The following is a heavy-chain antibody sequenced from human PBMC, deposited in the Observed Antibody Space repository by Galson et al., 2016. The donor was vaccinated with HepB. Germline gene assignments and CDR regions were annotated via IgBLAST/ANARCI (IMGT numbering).Heavy chain of an antibody. Sequence: SLRLSCAASGFTFSRRWMSWVRPSPGKGLEWVANIQQNGNEKYYVESVKGRFTISRDNAKNSLYLQMNSLRAEDTAIYYCATYYYGLGHAYWGQGTLITVSS. V-gene: IGHV3-7*03. CDR1: GFTFSRRW. CDR2: IQQNGNEK. CDR3: ATYYYGLGHAY. D-gene: IGHD3-10*01. J-gene: IGHJ4*02.